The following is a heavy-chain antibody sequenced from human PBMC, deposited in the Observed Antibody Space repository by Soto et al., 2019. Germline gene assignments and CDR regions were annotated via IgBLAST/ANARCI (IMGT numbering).Heavy chain of an antibody. Sequence: ASVKVSCKASGYTFTDYYMHWVRQAPGQGLEWMGWINPNSGGTNYAQKFQGRVTMTRDTSISTAYMELSRLRSDDTAVYYCARDQTPSSGWPGMDVWGQGXTVTVPS. V-gene: IGHV1-2*02. CDR1: GYTFTDYY. CDR2: INPNSGGT. CDR3: ARDQTPSSGWPGMDV. J-gene: IGHJ6*02. D-gene: IGHD6-19*01.